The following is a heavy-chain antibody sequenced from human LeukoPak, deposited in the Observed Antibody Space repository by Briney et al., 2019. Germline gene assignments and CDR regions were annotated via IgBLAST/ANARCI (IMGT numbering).Heavy chain of an antibody. CDR2: INWNGGST. J-gene: IGHJ5*02. CDR1: GFTFDDYG. Sequence: GGSLRLSCAASGFTFDDYGMSWVRQAPGKGLEWVSGINWNGGSTGYADSVKGRFTISRDNAKNPLYLQMNSLRAEDTTLYYCARSLNLDGSYWSWFDTWGQGTLVTVSS. D-gene: IGHD1-26*01. CDR3: ARSLNLDGSYWSWFDT. V-gene: IGHV3-20*04.